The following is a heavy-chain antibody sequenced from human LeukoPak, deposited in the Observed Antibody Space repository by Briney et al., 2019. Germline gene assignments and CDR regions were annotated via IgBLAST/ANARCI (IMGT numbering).Heavy chain of an antibody. CDR1: GGSISSGRYY. CDR3: ASSGSYSYYYYMDV. Sequence: PSQTLSLTCTVSGGSISSGRYYWSWIRQPAGKGLEWIGRIYTSGSTNYNPSLKSRVTISVDTSKNQFSLKLSSVTAADTAVYYCASSGSYSYYYYMDVWGKGTTVTVSS. CDR2: IYTSGST. V-gene: IGHV4-61*02. D-gene: IGHD1-26*01. J-gene: IGHJ6*03.